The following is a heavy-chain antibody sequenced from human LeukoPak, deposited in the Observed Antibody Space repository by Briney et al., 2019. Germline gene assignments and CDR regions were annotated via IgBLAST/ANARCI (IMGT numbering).Heavy chain of an antibody. CDR2: IYYSGST. J-gene: IGHJ4*02. V-gene: IGHV4-39*01. CDR1: GVSISSGDYY. Sequence: SQTLSLTCTVSGVSISSGDYYWSWIRQPPGKGLEWIGSIYYSGSTYYNPSLKSRVTISVDTSKNQCSLKLSSVTAADTAVYYCARQSSGWYIDYWGQGTLVTVSS. D-gene: IGHD6-19*01. CDR3: ARQSSGWYIDY.